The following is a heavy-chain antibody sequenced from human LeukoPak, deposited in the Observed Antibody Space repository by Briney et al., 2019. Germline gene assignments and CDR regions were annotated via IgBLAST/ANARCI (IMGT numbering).Heavy chain of an antibody. CDR3: ARGGIQVSGIDEFDY. CDR1: GFTFIDYY. Sequence: GGSLRLSWAASGFTFIDYYMQWVRQVIGKGLEWVSAIGIRGDTHYSGSAKGRFNISRENAESSLYLQMNSLRAEDTAVYYCARGGIQVSGIDEFDYWGQGTLVTVSS. CDR2: IGIRGDT. J-gene: IGHJ4*02. V-gene: IGHV3-13*01. D-gene: IGHD6-19*01.